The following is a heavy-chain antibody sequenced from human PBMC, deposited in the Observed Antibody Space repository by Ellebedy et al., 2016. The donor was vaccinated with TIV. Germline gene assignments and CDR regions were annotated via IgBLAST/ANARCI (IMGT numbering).Heavy chain of an antibody. CDR3: VTDGSYGDYRSPTHAFEF. J-gene: IGHJ3*01. Sequence: GGSLRLSCAAPGFTFSSYWMSWVRKAPGKGLEWVANINQDGSEKYFVDSVKGRFTISRDNAKNSLYLQMNGLGADDTDVYYCVTDGSYGDYRSPTHAFEFWGQGTMVTVSS. D-gene: IGHD4-17*01. CDR2: INQDGSEK. CDR1: GFTFSSYW. V-gene: IGHV3-7*01.